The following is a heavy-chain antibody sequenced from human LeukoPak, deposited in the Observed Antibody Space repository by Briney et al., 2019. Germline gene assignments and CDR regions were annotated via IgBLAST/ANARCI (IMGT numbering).Heavy chain of an antibody. CDR1: GFTFINYA. CDR3: ATEVGTPDIRSAFNI. Sequence: GGSLRLSCAASGFTFINYAIHWVRQAPGKGLEWVAVISYDGGNKDYADSVKGRFTISRDTSKNTLYLQMNSLRAEDTAVYYCATEVGTPDIRSAFNIWGQGTTVTVSS. CDR2: ISYDGGNK. V-gene: IGHV3-30-3*01. D-gene: IGHD2-15*01. J-gene: IGHJ3*02.